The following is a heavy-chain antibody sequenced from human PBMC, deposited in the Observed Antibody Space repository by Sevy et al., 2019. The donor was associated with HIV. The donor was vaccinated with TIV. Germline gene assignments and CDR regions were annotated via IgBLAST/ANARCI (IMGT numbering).Heavy chain of an antibody. D-gene: IGHD6-19*01. V-gene: IGHV1-24*01. J-gene: IGHJ4*02. CDR2: FDPEDGET. CDR3: ATGYSSGYDY. CDR1: GYTLTELS. Sequence: ASEKVSCKVSGYTLTELSMHWVRQAPGKGCEWRGGFDPEDGETIYAQKFQGRVTMTEDTSTDTAYMELSSLRSEDTAVYYCATGYSSGYDYWGQGTLVTVSS.